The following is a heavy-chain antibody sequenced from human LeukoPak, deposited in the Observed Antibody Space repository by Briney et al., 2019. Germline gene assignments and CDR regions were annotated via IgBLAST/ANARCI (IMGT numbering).Heavy chain of an antibody. D-gene: IGHD2-21*01. CDR3: ARSAYCGGDCYSNYYYYYYMDV. V-gene: IGHV1-46*03. CDR1: GYTFTSYY. CDR2: INPSGGST. Sequence: ASVKVSCKASGYTFTSYYMHWVRQAPGQGLEWMGIINPSGGSTSYAQKFQGRVTMTRDTSTSTVYMELSGLRSEDTAVYYCARSAYCGGDCYSNYYYYYYMDVWGKGTTVTVSS. J-gene: IGHJ6*03.